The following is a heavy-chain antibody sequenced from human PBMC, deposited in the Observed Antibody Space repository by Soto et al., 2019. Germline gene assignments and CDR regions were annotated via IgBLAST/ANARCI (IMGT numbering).Heavy chain of an antibody. Sequence: SETLSLTCTVSGGSISSGDYYWSWIRQPPGKGLEWIGYIYYSGSTYYNPSLKSRVTISVDTSKNQFSLKLSSVTAADTAVYYCARENVGDYSNYGYNWFDPWGQGTLVTSPQ. J-gene: IGHJ5*02. V-gene: IGHV4-30-4*01. D-gene: IGHD4-4*01. CDR1: GGSISSGDYY. CDR2: IYYSGST. CDR3: ARENVGDYSNYGYNWFDP.